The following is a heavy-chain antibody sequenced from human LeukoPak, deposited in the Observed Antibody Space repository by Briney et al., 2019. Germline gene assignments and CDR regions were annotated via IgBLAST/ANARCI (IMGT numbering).Heavy chain of an antibody. CDR2: IIPIFGTA. D-gene: IGHD3-3*01. V-gene: IGHV1-69*13. CDR3: ARDAAPTLLRVVIPDS. J-gene: IGHJ4*02. CDR1: GYTFTSYG. Sequence: SVKVSCKASGYTFTSYGISWVRQCPGQGLEWSGEIIPIFGTANYAHKFQASATIIADESPNTAYMELSTLRSQDPAVYYCARDAAPTLLRVVIPDSWGPGTLVTVPS.